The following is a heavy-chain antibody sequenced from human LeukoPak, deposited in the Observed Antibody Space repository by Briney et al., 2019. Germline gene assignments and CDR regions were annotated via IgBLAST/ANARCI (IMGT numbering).Heavy chain of an antibody. V-gene: IGHV3-23*01. CDR1: GFTFSSYA. D-gene: IGHD3-10*01. J-gene: IGHJ4*02. CDR2: ISGSGAST. CDR3: TTVITMLRGLHTSDY. Sequence: PGGSLRLSCAASGFTFSSYAMSWVRQAPGKGLEWVSDISGSGASTYYADSVKGRFTISRDNSKNTLYLQMNSLKTEDTAIYYCTTVITMLRGLHTSDYWGQGTLVTVSS.